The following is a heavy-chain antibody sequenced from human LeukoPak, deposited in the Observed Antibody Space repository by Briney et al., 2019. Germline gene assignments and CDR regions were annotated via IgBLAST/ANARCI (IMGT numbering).Heavy chain of an antibody. CDR3: PRGCPAGTPHNWVDP. CDR2: IYYSGST. V-gene: IGHV4-59*01. Sequence: SETLSLTCTVSGDSISRYYCSWIRQPPGKGLEWIGYIYYSGSTNYNPSLKSRVTISVDTSKNHFSLKRSSVTSREHGGLICPRGCPAGTPHNWVDPWGQGTLVTVSS. D-gene: IGHD6-13*01. J-gene: IGHJ5*02. CDR1: GDSISRYY.